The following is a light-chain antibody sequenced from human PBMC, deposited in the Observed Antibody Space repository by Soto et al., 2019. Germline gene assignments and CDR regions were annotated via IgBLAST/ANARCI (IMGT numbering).Light chain of an antibody. CDR1: SSNIGNRH. CDR3: AAWDDSLSSVF. Sequence: QSVLTQPPSASGTPGQSGTISCSGSSSNIGNRHVFWYQQLPGTAPKLLIYRNDQRPSGVPDRFSGSKSGTSASLAISGLRSEDEGDYYCAAWDDSLSSVFFGGRTKLTVL. V-gene: IGLV1-47*01. CDR2: RND. J-gene: IGLJ2*01.